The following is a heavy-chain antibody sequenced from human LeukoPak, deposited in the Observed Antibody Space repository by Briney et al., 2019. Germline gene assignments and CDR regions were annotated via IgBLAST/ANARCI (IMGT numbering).Heavy chain of an antibody. CDR3: AKEHMLRGVIYWFDP. CDR1: GFTFSTLG. J-gene: IGHJ5*02. CDR2: ISYDGNNQ. D-gene: IGHD3-10*01. Sequence: GGSLRLSCAASGFTFSTLGMHWVRQAPGTGLEWVAVISYDGNNQYYSDSVKGRFTISRDNSKNTLYLQMNSLRPEDTALYYCAKEHMLRGVIYWFDPWGQGTLVTVSS. V-gene: IGHV3-30*18.